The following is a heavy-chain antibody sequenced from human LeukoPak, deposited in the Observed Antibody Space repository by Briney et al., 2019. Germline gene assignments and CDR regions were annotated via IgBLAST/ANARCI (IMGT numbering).Heavy chain of an antibody. CDR2: INTNTGSP. D-gene: IGHD2-2*01. V-gene: IGHV7-4-1*02. CDR1: GYTFTSYA. J-gene: IGHJ4*02. CDR3: ACYDCGDY. Sequence: GASVKVSCKASGYTFTSYAMNWVRQVPGQGLEWMGWINTNTGSPTYAQASTGRFVFSLDTSVSTAYLQISSLKTEDTAVYYCACYDCGDYWGQGTLVTVSS.